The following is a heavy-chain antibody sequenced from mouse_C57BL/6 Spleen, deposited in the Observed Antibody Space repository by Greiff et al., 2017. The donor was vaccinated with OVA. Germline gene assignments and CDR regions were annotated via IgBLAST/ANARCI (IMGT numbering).Heavy chain of an antibody. Sequence: VQLKQPGAELVKPGASVKLSCKASGYTFTSYWMHWVKQRPGQGLEWIGMIHPNSGSTNYNEKFKSKATLTVDKSSSTAYMQLSSLTSEDSAVYYCAREVDYAMDYWGQGTSGTVSS. CDR2: IHPNSGST. V-gene: IGHV1-64*01. J-gene: IGHJ4*01. D-gene: IGHD1-1*01. CDR1: GYTFTSYW. CDR3: AREVDYAMDY.